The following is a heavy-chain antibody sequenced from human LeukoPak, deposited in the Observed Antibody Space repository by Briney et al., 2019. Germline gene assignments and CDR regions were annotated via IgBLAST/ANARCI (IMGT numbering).Heavy chain of an antibody. D-gene: IGHD6-13*01. CDR2: ISWNSGSI. CDR3: ARMKGAAAATFEF. V-gene: IGHV3-9*01. CDR1: GFTFDDYA. J-gene: IGHJ4*02. Sequence: GGSLRLSCAASGFTFDDYAMHWVRQAPGKGLEWVSGISWNSGSIGYADSVKGRFTISRDNAKNSLYLDMTSLRGEDTAVYYCARMKGAAAATFEFWGQGSLVTVSS.